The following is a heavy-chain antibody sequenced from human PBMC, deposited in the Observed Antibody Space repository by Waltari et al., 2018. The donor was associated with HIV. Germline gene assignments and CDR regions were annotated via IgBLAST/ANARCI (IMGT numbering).Heavy chain of an antibody. D-gene: IGHD5-12*01. CDR1: GGSISSGSYH. Sequence: QLQESGPGLVKPSQTLSLTCTVSGGSISSGSYHWSWIRQPAGKGLEWIGRRYTSGGTDYNPSLRGRATISGDTAKNQFSLKLSSVTAADTAVYYCARGVVGGYDLGNNWFDPWGQGTLVLVSS. CDR3: ARGVVGGYDLGNNWFDP. V-gene: IGHV4-61*02. CDR2: RYTSGGT. J-gene: IGHJ5*02.